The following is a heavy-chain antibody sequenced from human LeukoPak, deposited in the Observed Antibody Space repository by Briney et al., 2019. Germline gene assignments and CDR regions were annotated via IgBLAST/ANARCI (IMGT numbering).Heavy chain of an antibody. Sequence: GEPLKISCKGSGYSFTSYWIGWVRQMPGKGLEWMGIIYPGDSDTRYSPSFQGQVTISADKSISTAYLQWSSLKASDTAMYYCARQRGATSHYYGMDIWGQGTTVTVSS. J-gene: IGHJ6*02. D-gene: IGHD2-2*01. CDR1: GYSFTSYW. CDR2: IYPGDSDT. CDR3: ARQRGATSHYYGMDI. V-gene: IGHV5-51*01.